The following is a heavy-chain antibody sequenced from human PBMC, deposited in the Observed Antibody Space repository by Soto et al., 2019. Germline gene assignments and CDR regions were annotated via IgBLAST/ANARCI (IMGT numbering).Heavy chain of an antibody. CDR3: AAAGPVARYGPYYGMDV. Sequence: PGGSLRLSCVDSRISFSSYAMSWVRQAPGKRLEWVSRITSSGDSTHYADFGKGRLTISRDNCKNTLYLQMNSLRGEDTARYYCAAAGPVARYGPYYGMDVWGQGATVTVSS. J-gene: IGHJ6*02. V-gene: IGHV3-23*01. CDR1: RISFSSYA. D-gene: IGHD1-20*01. CDR2: ITSSGDST.